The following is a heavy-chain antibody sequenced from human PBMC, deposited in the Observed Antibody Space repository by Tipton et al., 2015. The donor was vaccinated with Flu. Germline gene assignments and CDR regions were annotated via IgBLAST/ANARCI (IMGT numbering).Heavy chain of an antibody. Sequence: TLSLTCTVSGGSISSSSSYWGWIRQPPGKGLEWIGTTYYSGSTYYNPSLKSRLTMSVDTSNNQFSLKLNSVTAADTAVYYCARHTGDSVRGVVDYWGQGTLVTVSS. D-gene: IGHD3-10*02. CDR2: TYYSGST. V-gene: IGHV4-39*01. CDR1: GGSISSSSSY. CDR3: ARHTGDSVRGVVDY. J-gene: IGHJ4*02.